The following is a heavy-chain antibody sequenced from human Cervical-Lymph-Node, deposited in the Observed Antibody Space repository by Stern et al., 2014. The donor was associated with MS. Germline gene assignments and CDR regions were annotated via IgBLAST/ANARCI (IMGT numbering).Heavy chain of an antibody. D-gene: IGHD3-16*02. CDR3: ARATSDYIWGSYRYLDY. CDR1: GGTFSSYT. V-gene: IGHV1-69*01. Sequence: QVQLVQSGAEVKKPGSSVKVSCKASGGTFSSYTIGWVRQAPGQELEWMGGLIPMFGIANYAEKFQGRVTITADESTSTAYMDLSTLRSEDTAVYYCARATSDYIWGSYRYLDYWGQGTQVTVSS. J-gene: IGHJ4*02. CDR2: LIPMFGIA.